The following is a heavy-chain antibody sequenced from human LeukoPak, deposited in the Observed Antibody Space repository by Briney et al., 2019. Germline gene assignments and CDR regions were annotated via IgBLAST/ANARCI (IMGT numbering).Heavy chain of an antibody. CDR2: IYYSGST. CDR3: AREVAGGYDILTGYYSDAFDI. J-gene: IGHJ3*02. V-gene: IGHV4-59*01. Sequence: PSETLSLTCTVSGGSISSYYWSWIRQPPGKGLEWIGYIYYSGSTNYNPSLKSRVTISVDTSKNQFSLKLSSVTAADTAVYYCAREVAGGYDILTGYYSDAFDIWGQGTMVTVSS. D-gene: IGHD3-9*01. CDR1: GGSISSYY.